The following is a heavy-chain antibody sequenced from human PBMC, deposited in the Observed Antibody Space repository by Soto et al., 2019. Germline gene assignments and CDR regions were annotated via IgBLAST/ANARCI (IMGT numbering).Heavy chain of an antibody. CDR1: GYTFTSYG. CDR3: ARDEGGGSALEY. CDR2: ISSYNANT. J-gene: IGHJ4*02. D-gene: IGHD5-12*01. V-gene: IGHV1-18*04. Sequence: QVQLLQSGAEVKKPGASVNVSCKASGYTFTSYGISWVRQAPGQGLEWMGWISSYNANTNYAQKLQGRVTMTTATSTSTDYMELRSLRSDDTAVYYCARDEGGGSALEYWGQGTLVTVSS.